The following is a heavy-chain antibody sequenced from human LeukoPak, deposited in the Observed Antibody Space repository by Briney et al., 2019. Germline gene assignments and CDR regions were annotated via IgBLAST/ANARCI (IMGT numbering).Heavy chain of an antibody. CDR3: AKPARTDYADY. D-gene: IGHD1-14*01. Sequence: PGGTLRLSCAASGFTFTSYAMNWVRQAPGKGLEWVSAISGSGGNTYYADSVKGRFTISRDNSKNTLFLQMNSLRAEDTAVYYCAKPARTDYADYWGQGTLVTVSS. V-gene: IGHV3-23*01. J-gene: IGHJ4*02. CDR2: ISGSGGNT. CDR1: GFTFTSYA.